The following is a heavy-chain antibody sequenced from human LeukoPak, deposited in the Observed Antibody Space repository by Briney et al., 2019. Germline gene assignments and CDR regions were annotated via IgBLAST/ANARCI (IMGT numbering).Heavy chain of an antibody. V-gene: IGHV4-31*03. Sequence: SENLSLTCTVSGGSISSGGYYWSWIRQHPGKGLEWIGYIYYSGSTYYNPSLKSRVTISVDTSKNQFSLKLSSVTAADTAVYYCARVGSTMIVVDKVNWFDPWGQGTLVTVSS. D-gene: IGHD3-22*01. CDR3: ARVGSTMIVVDKVNWFDP. CDR1: GGSISSGGYY. J-gene: IGHJ5*02. CDR2: IYYSGST.